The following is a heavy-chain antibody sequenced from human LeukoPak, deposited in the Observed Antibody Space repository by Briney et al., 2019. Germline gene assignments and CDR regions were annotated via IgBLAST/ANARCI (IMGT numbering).Heavy chain of an antibody. D-gene: IGHD3-16*01. CDR2: IYHSGST. CDR3: ARYRRVPDASAFDI. V-gene: IGHV4-4*02. CDR1: GGSISSSNW. Sequence: SETLSLTCAVSGGSISSSNWWSWVRQPPGKGLEWIGEIYHSGSTNYNPSLKSRVTISVDKSKNQFSLKLSSVTAADTAVYYCARYRRVPDASAFDIWGQGTMVTVSS. J-gene: IGHJ3*02.